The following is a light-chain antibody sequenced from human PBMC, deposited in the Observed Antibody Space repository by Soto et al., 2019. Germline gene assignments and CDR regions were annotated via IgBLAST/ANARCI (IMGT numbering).Light chain of an antibody. CDR2: GAS. V-gene: IGKV3-15*01. Sequence: EIVMTQSPATLSLSPGERATLSCRASQSVSSNLAWYQQKPGQAPRLLIYGASTRATGIPARFSGSGSGTEFTLTISSLQSEDFALYYCQHYGRSPITFGQGTRLEIK. CDR1: QSVSSN. J-gene: IGKJ5*01. CDR3: QHYGRSPIT.